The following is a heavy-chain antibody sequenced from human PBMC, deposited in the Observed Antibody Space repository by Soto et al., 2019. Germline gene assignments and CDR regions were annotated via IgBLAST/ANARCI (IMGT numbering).Heavy chain of an antibody. J-gene: IGHJ5*02. CDR3: ARHKSGSDWLDP. CDR2: MFYSGAT. Sequence: SETLSLTCTVSGGSISDISYCWGWIRQPPGKGLQWIGCMFYSGATYYNPSLKNRVTLSVDTSNDEFSLKLVSVTAPDTAVYYCARHKSGSDWLDPWGQGTLVTVSS. D-gene: IGHD2-15*01. CDR1: GGSISDISYC. V-gene: IGHV4-39*01.